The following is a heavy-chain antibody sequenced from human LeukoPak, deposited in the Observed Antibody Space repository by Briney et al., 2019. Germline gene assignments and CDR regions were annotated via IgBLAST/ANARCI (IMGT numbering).Heavy chain of an antibody. CDR1: GFTFSSYA. CDR3: ARGRRAYYDSSGYYYYFDY. Sequence: GGSLRLSCAASGFTFSSYAMHWVRQAPGKGLEYVSAISSNGGSTYYADSVKGRFTISRDNSKNTLYLQMGSLRAEDMAVYYCARGRRAYYDSSGYYYYFDYWGQGTLVTVSS. CDR2: ISSNGGST. D-gene: IGHD3-22*01. J-gene: IGHJ4*02. V-gene: IGHV3-64*02.